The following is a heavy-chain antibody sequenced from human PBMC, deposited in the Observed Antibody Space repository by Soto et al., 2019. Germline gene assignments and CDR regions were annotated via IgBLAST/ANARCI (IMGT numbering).Heavy chain of an antibody. Sequence: VQLVESGGGVVQPGRSLRLSCAASGFTFSDYAMHWVRQAPGKGLEWVAVVSHDGRNKHYADSVKGRFTISRDSSKNTVSLEITSLRAEDTAGYYCAKGGRQWLVTSDFNYWGQGALVTVSS. CDR2: VSHDGRNK. J-gene: IGHJ4*02. D-gene: IGHD6-19*01. CDR3: AKGGRQWLVTSDFNY. CDR1: GFTFSDYA. V-gene: IGHV3-30*18.